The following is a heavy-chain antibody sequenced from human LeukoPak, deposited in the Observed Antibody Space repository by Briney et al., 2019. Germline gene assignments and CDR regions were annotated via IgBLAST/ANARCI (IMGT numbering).Heavy chain of an antibody. J-gene: IGHJ6*03. CDR3: ARTGAYCGGDCYLLQDYYYYYYYMDV. CDR2: INPNSGGT. CDR1: GYTFTGYY. Sequence: ASVKVSCKASGYTFTGYYMHWVRQAPGQGLEWMGWINPNSGGTNYAQKFQGRVTMTRDTSISTAYMELSRLRSDDTAVYYCARTGAYCGGDCYLLQDYYYYYYYMDVWGKGTTVTISS. V-gene: IGHV1-2*02. D-gene: IGHD2-21*02.